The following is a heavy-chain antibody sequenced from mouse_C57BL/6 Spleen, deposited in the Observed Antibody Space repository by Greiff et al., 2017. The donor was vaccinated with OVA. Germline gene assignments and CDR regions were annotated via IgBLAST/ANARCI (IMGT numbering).Heavy chain of an antibody. D-gene: IGHD2-2*01. CDR1: GYSFTGYY. Sequence: VHVKQSGPELVKPGASVKISCKASGYSFTGYYMNWVKQSPEKSLEWIGEINPSTGGTTYNQKFKAKATLTVDKSSSTAYMQLKSLTSEDSAVYCCARSGYDYWYFDVWGTGTTVTVSS. CDR3: ARSGYDYWYFDV. V-gene: IGHV1-42*01. CDR2: INPSTGGT. J-gene: IGHJ1*03.